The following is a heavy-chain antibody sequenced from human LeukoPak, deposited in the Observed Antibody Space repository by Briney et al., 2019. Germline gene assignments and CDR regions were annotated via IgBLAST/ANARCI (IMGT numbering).Heavy chain of an antibody. CDR1: GYSFTSYW. V-gene: IGHV5-51*01. CDR3: ARRLRTTVTTRAFDI. J-gene: IGHJ3*02. D-gene: IGHD4-11*01. CDR2: IYPGDSDT. Sequence: PGGSLRLSCKGSGYSFTSYWIGWVRQMPGKGLEWMGIIYPGDSDTRYSPSFQGQVTISADKSISTAYLQWSSLKASDTAMYYCARRLRTTVTTRAFDIWGQGTLVTLSS.